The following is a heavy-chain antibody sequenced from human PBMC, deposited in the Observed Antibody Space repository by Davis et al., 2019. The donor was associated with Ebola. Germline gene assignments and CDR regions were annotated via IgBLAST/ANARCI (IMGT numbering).Heavy chain of an antibody. J-gene: IGHJ4*02. V-gene: IGHV1-18*01. D-gene: IGHD1-1*01. CDR1: GGTFSSYG. CDR2: ISAYNGNT. CDR3: ARVATAGYNQLGY. Sequence: AASVKVSCKASGGTFSSYGISWVRQAPGQGLEWMGWISAYNGNTNYAQKLQGRVTMTTDTSTSTAYMELRSLRSDDTAVYYCARVATAGYNQLGYWGQGTLVTVSS.